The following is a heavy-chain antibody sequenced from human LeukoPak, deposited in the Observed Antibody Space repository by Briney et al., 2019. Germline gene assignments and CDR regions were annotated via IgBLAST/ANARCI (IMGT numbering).Heavy chain of an antibody. J-gene: IGHJ4*02. Sequence: KPGGSLRLSCAASGFTFSNAYMNWVRQAPGKGLEWVGRIKPKTDSETTEYAAPVKDRFSISRDDSKSMMYLQINSLKTEDTAVYYCITPLPYSAQGGQGTLVTVSS. CDR3: ITPLPYSAQ. D-gene: IGHD2-21*01. CDR2: IKPKTDSETT. V-gene: IGHV3-15*07. CDR1: GFTFSNAY.